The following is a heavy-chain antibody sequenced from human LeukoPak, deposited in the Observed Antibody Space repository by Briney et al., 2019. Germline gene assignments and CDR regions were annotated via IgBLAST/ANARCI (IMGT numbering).Heavy chain of an antibody. Sequence: GGSLRLSCAASGFTFSSYSMNWVRHAPGKGLEWVSSISSSSSYIYYADSVKGRFTISRDNAKNSLYLQMNSLRAEDTAVYYCARFPPIRFLEWFCGMDVWGQGTTVTVSS. D-gene: IGHD3-3*01. J-gene: IGHJ6*02. CDR1: GFTFSSYS. CDR3: ARFPPIRFLEWFCGMDV. CDR2: ISSSSSYI. V-gene: IGHV3-21*01.